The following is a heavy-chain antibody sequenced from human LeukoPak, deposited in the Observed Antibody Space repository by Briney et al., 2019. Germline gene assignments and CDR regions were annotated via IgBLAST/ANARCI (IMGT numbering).Heavy chain of an antibody. CDR1: GFTFSSYS. Sequence: AGGSLRLSCAASGFTFSSYSMNWVRQAPGKGLEWVSSISSSSSYIYYADSVKGRFTISRDNAKNSLHLQMNSLRAEDTAVYYCAREYYDYVWGSYDYWGRGTLVTVSS. J-gene: IGHJ4*02. CDR2: ISSSSSYI. D-gene: IGHD3-16*01. V-gene: IGHV3-21*01. CDR3: AREYYDYVWGSYDY.